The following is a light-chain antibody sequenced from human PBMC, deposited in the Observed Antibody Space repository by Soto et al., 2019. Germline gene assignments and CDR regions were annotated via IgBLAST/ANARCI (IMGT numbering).Light chain of an antibody. Sequence: DIQMTQSPSTLSASVGDRVTITCRASQGISSWLAWYQQKPGRAPKLLLFYASNLESWGPSRFNGSGFGKEFTLTISSLQPDDFATYFCQQYFSYSTLYTFGQGTKLEIK. CDR1: QGISSW. CDR2: YAS. J-gene: IGKJ2*01. CDR3: QQYFSYSTLYT. V-gene: IGKV1-5*01.